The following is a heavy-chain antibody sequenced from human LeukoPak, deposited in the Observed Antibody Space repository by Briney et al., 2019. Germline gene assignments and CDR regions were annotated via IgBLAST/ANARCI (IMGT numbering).Heavy chain of an antibody. CDR2: ISGGSNNT. CDR1: GFIFSTYS. Sequence: GGSLRLSCAASGFIFSTYSMNSVRQSPGKGLEWVSSISGGSNNTYYADSVKGRFTISRDNDKNSVFLQMNSLRAEDTAVYYCARDFGASSEYFQHWGQGTLVTVSS. D-gene: IGHD3-10*01. J-gene: IGHJ1*01. V-gene: IGHV3-21*01. CDR3: ARDFGASSEYFQH.